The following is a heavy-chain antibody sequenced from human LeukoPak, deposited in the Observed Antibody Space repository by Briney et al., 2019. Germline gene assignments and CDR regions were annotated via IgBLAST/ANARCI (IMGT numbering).Heavy chain of an antibody. CDR3: AKGPWLAYPYYFDY. Sequence: GGSLRLSCAASGFTFSSYAMSWVRQAPGKGLEWVSATNGSGGNTYFADSVKGRFTISRDNSKNTLYLQMNSLRAEDTAVYYCAKGPWLAYPYYFDYWGQGTLVTVSS. CDR2: TNGSGGNT. CDR1: GFTFSSYA. V-gene: IGHV3-23*01. D-gene: IGHD6-19*01. J-gene: IGHJ4*02.